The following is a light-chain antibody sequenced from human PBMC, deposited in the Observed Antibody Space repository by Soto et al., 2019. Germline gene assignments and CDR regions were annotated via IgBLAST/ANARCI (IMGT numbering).Light chain of an antibody. CDR3: LLSYNGPYV. J-gene: IGLJ1*01. CDR2: DTT. V-gene: IGLV7-46*01. CDR1: PGAVTNGHY. Sequence: QAVVTQEPSLTVPPGGTVSLTGGPRPGAVTNGHYPYWFQQKPGQSPRTLIYDTTNRPSWTPARFSGSLLGGKAALTLAGAQPEDEAEYYCLLSYNGPYVFGTGTKLTVL.